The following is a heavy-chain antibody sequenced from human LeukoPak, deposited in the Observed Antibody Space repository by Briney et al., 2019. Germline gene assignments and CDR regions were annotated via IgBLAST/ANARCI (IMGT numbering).Heavy chain of an antibody. V-gene: IGHV3-7*01. J-gene: IGHJ4*02. CDR1: GFTFSSYW. D-gene: IGHD3-10*01. CDR3: ARDLYYGSGTPPYSFDY. CDR2: IKQDGREK. Sequence: GGSLRLSCAASGFTFSSYWMSWVRQAPGKGLEWVANIKQDGREKYCVDSMKGRFTISRDNAKNSLYLQMNSLRAEDTAVYYCARDLYYGSGTPPYSFDYWGEGTLVTVSS.